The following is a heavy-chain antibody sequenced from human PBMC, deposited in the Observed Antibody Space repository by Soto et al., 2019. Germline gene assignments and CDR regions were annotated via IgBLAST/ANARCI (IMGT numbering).Heavy chain of an antibody. D-gene: IGHD3-22*01. J-gene: IGHJ4*02. CDR2: ISAYNGNT. V-gene: IGHV1-18*01. Sequence: ASVKVSCKASGYTFTSYGISWVRQAPGQGLEWMGWISAYNGNTNYAQKLQGRVTMTTDTSTSTAYMELRSLRSDDTAVYYCARDRKLSYYYDSSGYSSFDYWGQGTLVTVSS. CDR3: ARDRKLSYYYDSSGYSSFDY. CDR1: GYTFTSYG.